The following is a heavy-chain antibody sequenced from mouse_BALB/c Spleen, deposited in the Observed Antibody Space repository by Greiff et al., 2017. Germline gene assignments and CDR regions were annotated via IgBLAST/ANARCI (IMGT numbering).Heavy chain of an antibody. CDR2: INPSTGYT. Sequence: QVQLQQSGAELAKPGASVKMSCKASGYTFTSYWMHWVKQRPGQGLEWIGYINPSTGYTEYNQKFKDKATLTADKSSSTAYMQLSSLTSEDSAVYYCARSGEGYPPAWFAYWGQGTLVTVSA. CDR3: ARSGEGYPPAWFAY. J-gene: IGHJ3*01. D-gene: IGHD2-2*01. V-gene: IGHV1-7*01. CDR1: GYTFTSYW.